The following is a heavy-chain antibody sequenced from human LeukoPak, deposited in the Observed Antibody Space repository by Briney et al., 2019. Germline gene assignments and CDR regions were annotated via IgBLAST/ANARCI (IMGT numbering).Heavy chain of an antibody. V-gene: IGHV1-2*02. CDR3: ARGRRGDCSSTSCYADY. D-gene: IGHD2-2*01. CDR1: GYSFNNYG. CDR2: INLYSGGT. Sequence: GASVKVSCKASGYSFNNYGISWVRQAPGEGLEWMGWINLYSGGTNFAQKFQGRVTMTRDTSISTAYMELSRLRSDDTAVYYCARGRRGDCSSTSCYADYWGQGTLVTVSS. J-gene: IGHJ4*02.